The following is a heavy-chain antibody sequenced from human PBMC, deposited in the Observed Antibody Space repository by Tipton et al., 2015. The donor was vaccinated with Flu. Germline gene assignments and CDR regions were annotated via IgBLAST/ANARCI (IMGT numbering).Heavy chain of an antibody. V-gene: IGHV3-9*01. CDR3: AKGRGYSGYVQSLDH. Sequence: SLRLSCAASGFAFDDYAMHWVRQGPGKGLKWVSGISWRSGSIGYADSVKGRFTISRDNAKNSLYLQMNGLRPDDTAVYFCAKGRGYSGYVQSLDHWGQGVLVTVSS. D-gene: IGHD5-12*01. CDR2: ISWRSGSI. CDR1: GFAFDDYA. J-gene: IGHJ4*02.